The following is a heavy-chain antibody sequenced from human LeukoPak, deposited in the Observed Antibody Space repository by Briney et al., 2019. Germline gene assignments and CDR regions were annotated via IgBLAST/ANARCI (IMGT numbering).Heavy chain of an antibody. CDR2: IIPIFGTA. J-gene: IGHJ4*02. D-gene: IGHD3-10*01. V-gene: IGHV1-69*01. CDR3: ARALSVRGVTTSVDY. CDR1: GGTFSSYA. Sequence: ASVKVSCKASGGTFSSYAISWVRQAPGQGLEWMGGIIPIFGTANYAQKFQGRVTITADESTSTAYMELSSLRSEDTAVYYCARALSVRGVTTSVDYWGQGTLVTVSS.